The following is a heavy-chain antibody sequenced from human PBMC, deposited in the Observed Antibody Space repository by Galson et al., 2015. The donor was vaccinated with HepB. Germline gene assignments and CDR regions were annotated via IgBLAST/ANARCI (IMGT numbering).Heavy chain of an antibody. D-gene: IGHD3-10*01. CDR3: ARDMVQGVTRYYFDS. V-gene: IGHV6-1*01. Sequence: CAISGDSVSSNSAAWTWIRQSPSRGLEWLGRTYYRFKWFSDYAESVRSRIAINPDTSENQFSLQLNSVTPEDTAVYYCARDMVQGVTRYYFDSWGQGTLVTVSS. CDR2: TYYRFKWFS. J-gene: IGHJ4*02. CDR1: GDSVSSNSAA.